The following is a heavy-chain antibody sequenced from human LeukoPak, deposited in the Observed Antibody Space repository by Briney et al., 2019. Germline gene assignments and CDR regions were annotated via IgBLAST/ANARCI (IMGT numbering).Heavy chain of an antibody. Sequence: PSETLSLTCTVSGGSISSSSYYWGWIRQPPGKGLEWIGSIYYSGSTYYNPSLKSRVTISVDTSKNQFSLKLSSVIAADTAVYYCARRGLVIDKYYFDYWGQGTLVTVSS. CDR1: GGSISSSSYY. J-gene: IGHJ4*02. V-gene: IGHV4-39*01. CDR3: ARRGLVIDKYYFDY. CDR2: IYYSGST. D-gene: IGHD3/OR15-3a*01.